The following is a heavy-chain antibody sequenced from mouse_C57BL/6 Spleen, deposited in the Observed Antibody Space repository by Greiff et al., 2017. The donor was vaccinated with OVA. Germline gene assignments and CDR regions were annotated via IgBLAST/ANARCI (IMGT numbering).Heavy chain of an antibody. CDR1: GYSFTDYY. V-gene: IGHV1-26*01. Sequence: EVQLQQSGPELVKPGASVKISCKASGYSFTDYYMNWVKQSHGKSLEWIGDINPNNGGTSYNQKFKGKATLTVDKSSSTSYMELHSLTSDDSAVYVCAHYGNYHYAMDYWGQGTSVTVSS. CDR3: AHYGNYHYAMDY. J-gene: IGHJ4*01. D-gene: IGHD2-1*01. CDR2: INPNNGGT.